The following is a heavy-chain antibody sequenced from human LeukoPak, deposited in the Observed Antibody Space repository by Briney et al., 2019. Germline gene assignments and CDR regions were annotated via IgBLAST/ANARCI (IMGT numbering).Heavy chain of an antibody. CDR2: ISYDGSNK. V-gene: IGHV3-30*04. CDR3: ARATQEVVITS. Sequence: PGRSLRLSCAASGFTFSSYAMHWVRQAPGKGLEWVAVISYDGSNKYYADSVKGRFTISGDNSKNTLYLQMNSLRAEDTAVYYCARATQEVVITSWGQGTLVTVSS. CDR1: GFTFSSYA. J-gene: IGHJ4*02. D-gene: IGHD3-22*01.